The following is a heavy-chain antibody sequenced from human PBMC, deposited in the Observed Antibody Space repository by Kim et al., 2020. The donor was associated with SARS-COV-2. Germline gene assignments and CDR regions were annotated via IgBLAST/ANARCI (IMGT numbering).Heavy chain of an antibody. D-gene: IGHD5-18*01. J-gene: IGHJ6*02. CDR3: ASFTAMVTTYYYGMDV. V-gene: IGHV4-39*01. CDR2: IYYSGST. CDR1: GGSISSSSYY. Sequence: ETLSLTCTVSGGSISSSSYYWGWIRQPPGKGLEWIGSIYYSGSTYYNPSLKSRVTISVDTSKNQFSLKLSSVTAADTAVYYCASFTAMVTTYYYGMDVWGQGTTVTVSS.